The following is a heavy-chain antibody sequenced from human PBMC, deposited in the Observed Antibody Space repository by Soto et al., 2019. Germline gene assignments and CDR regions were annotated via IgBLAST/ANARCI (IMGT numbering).Heavy chain of an antibody. Sequence: SETLSLTCTVSGGSISSSSYYWGWIRQPPGKGLEWIGSIYYSGSTYYNPSLKSRVTISVDTSKNQFSLKLSSVTAADTAVYYCARRPRIAVAGTGGYYYYYYMDVWGKGTTVTVSS. D-gene: IGHD6-19*01. CDR2: IYYSGST. CDR1: GGSISSSSYY. J-gene: IGHJ6*03. V-gene: IGHV4-39*01. CDR3: ARRPRIAVAGTGGYYYYYYMDV.